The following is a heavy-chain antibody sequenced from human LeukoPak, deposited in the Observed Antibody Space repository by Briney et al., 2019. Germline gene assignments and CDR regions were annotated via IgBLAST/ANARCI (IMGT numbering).Heavy chain of an antibody. D-gene: IGHD6-19*01. J-gene: IGHJ4*02. Sequence: GGSLRLSCAASGFTFSSYGMHWVRQAPGKGLEWVAVIWYDGSNKYYADSVKGRFTISRDNSKNTLYLQMNSLRAEDTAVYYCASSSSGWLPYFDYWGQGTLVTVSS. CDR1: GFTFSSYG. V-gene: IGHV3-33*01. CDR3: ASSSSGWLPYFDY. CDR2: IWYDGSNK.